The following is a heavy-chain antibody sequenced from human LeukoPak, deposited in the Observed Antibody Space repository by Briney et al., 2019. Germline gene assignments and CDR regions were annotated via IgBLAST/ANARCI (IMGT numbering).Heavy chain of an antibody. CDR3: SRVSGTKFDY. CDR2: INSDESST. V-gene: IGHV3-74*01. CDR1: GFTFSSYW. Sequence: PGGSLRLSCAASGFTFSSYWMHWVRQAPGRGLVWVSRINSDESSTSYADSVKGRFTISRDNAKNTLYLQMNSLRAEDTAVYYCSRVSGTKFDYGGQGTLVTVSS. D-gene: IGHD1-1*01. J-gene: IGHJ4*02.